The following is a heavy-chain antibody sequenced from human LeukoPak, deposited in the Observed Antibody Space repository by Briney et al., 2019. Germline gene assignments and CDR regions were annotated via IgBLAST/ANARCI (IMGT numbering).Heavy chain of an antibody. CDR3: AKDSQLVFGYFDY. CDR2: ISGSGGST. Sequence: GGSLRLSCAASGFTFSSYAMSWVRQAPGKELEWVPAISGSGGSTYYADSVKGRFTISRDNSKNTLYLQMNSLRAEDTAVYYCAKDSQLVFGYFDYWGQGTLVTVSS. V-gene: IGHV3-23*01. CDR1: GFTFSSYA. J-gene: IGHJ4*02. D-gene: IGHD6-13*01.